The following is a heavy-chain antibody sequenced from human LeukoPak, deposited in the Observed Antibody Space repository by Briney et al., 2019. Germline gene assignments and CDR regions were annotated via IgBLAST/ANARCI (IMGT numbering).Heavy chain of an antibody. V-gene: IGHV3-66*02. CDR2: IYSGGST. CDR1: GFTVSSNY. D-gene: IGHD5-18*01. J-gene: IGHJ6*02. Sequence: GGSLRLSCAASGFTVSSNYMSWVRQAPGKGLEWVSVIYSGGSTYYADSVKGRFTISRDNSKNTLYLQMSSLRAEDTALYYCARDGNSWGGYYYYGMDVWGQGTTVTVSS. CDR3: ARDGNSWGGYYYYGMDV.